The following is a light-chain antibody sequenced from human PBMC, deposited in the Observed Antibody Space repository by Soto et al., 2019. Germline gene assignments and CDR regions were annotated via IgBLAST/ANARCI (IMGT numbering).Light chain of an antibody. V-gene: IGLV7-46*01. CDR2: DTS. J-gene: IGLJ2*01. CDR3: LLSYTGALVV. Sequence: QAVVTQEPSLTVSPGGTVTLTCGSSTGAVTTGHFPYWFQQKPGQAPKTLIYDTSNIHSWTPARFSGSLLGGKAALTLSGAQPEDEAVYYCLLSYTGALVVFGGGTKLTVL. CDR1: TGAVTTGHF.